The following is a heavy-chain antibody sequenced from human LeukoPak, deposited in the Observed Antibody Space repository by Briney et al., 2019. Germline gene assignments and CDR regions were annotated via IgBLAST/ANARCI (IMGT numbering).Heavy chain of an antibody. D-gene: IGHD6-19*01. CDR2: ISYDGSNK. CDR3: GSGWYYYYGMDV. CDR1: GFTFSSYA. V-gene: IGHV3-30-3*01. J-gene: IGHJ6*02. Sequence: GGSLRLSCAASGFTFSSYAMHWVRQAPGKGLEWVAVISYDGSNKYYADSVKGRFTISRDNSKNTLYLQMNSLRAEDTAVYYCGSGWYYYYGMDVWGQGTTVTVPS.